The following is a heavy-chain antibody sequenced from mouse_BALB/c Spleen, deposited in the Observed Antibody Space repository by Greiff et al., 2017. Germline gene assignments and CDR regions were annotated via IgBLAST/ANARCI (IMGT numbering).Heavy chain of an antibody. CDR1: GYTFTSYW. Sequence: VQLVESGAELARPGASVKLSCKASGYTFTSYWMQWVKQRPGQGLEWIGAIYPGDGDTRYTQKFKGKATLTADKSSSTAYMQLSSLASEDSAVYYCARAEYGNYFDYWGQGTTLTVSS. CDR3: ARAEYGNYFDY. J-gene: IGHJ2*01. V-gene: IGHV1-87*01. D-gene: IGHD2-10*02. CDR2: IYPGDGDT.